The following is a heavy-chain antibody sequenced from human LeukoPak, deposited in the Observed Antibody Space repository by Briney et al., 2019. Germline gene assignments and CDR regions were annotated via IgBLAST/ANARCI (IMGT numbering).Heavy chain of an antibody. CDR1: GFTFSSYS. CDR2: ISSSSSTI. Sequence: GGSLRLSCAASGFTFSSYSMNWVRQAPGKGLEWVSYISSSSSTIYYADSVKGRFTISRDNSKNTVYLQMNSLRAEDTAVYYCARVRFLEWLLYGPLDYWGQGTLVTVSS. D-gene: IGHD3-3*01. V-gene: IGHV3-48*01. J-gene: IGHJ4*02. CDR3: ARVRFLEWLLYGPLDY.